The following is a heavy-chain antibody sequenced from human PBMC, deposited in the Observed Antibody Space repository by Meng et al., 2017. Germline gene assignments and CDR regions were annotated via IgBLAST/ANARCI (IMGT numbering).Heavy chain of an antibody. CDR1: GGTYSSYA. CDR3: ARVLRDGYNLGY. D-gene: IGHD5-24*01. J-gene: IGHJ4*02. CDR2: ISPIFGTA. V-gene: IGHV1-69*01. Sequence: VQLGQSRAEVKKPGSAVKVSCKASGGTYSSYAISWVRQAPGQGIGWMGGISPIFGTANYAQKFRGRVTITADESTSTAYMELSSLRSEDMAVYYCARVLRDGYNLGYWGQGTLVTVSS.